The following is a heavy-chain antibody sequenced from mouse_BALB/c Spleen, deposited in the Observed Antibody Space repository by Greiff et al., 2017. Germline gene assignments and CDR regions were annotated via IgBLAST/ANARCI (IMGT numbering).Heavy chain of an antibody. CDR2: IHYSGST. V-gene: IGHV3-1*02. Sequence: EVQLKESGPDLVKPSQSLSLTCPVPGYSITSGYSWHWIRQFPGNTLEWIDYIHYSGSTNYNPSLKSRISITRDTSKHQFFLQLNSVTTEDTATYYGARGKYGNYEGNAMDYWGQGTSVTVSS. CDR1: GYSITSGYS. CDR3: ARGKYGNYEGNAMDY. D-gene: IGHD2-10*02. J-gene: IGHJ4*01.